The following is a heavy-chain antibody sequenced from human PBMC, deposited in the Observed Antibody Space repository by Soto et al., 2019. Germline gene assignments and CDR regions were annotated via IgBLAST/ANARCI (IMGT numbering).Heavy chain of an antibody. CDR2: IIPIFGTA. D-gene: IGHD1-26*01. CDR1: GGTFSSYS. CDR3: ARDGGSHSGGIDY. J-gene: IGHJ4*02. V-gene: IGHV1-69*01. Sequence: QVQLVQSGAEVKKPGSSVKVSCKASGGTFSSYSINWVRQAPGQGLEWMGEIIPIFGTANYAQKFQGRVTITADESTSTAYMALSSLRSEDTAVDYCARDGGSHSGGIDYWGQGTLVTVSS.